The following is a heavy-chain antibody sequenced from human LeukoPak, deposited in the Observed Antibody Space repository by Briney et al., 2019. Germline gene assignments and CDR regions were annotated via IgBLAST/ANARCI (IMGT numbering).Heavy chain of an antibody. CDR3: APHPHLDY. J-gene: IGHJ4*02. CDR1: GLTFSSYW. V-gene: IGHV3-74*01. CDR2: INNDGGNI. Sequence: GGSLRLSCVASGLTFSSYWMHWVRQAPGKGLAWVSRINNDGGNIGYADAVKGRFTISRDNAKNTLYLQMNSLRPEDTAIYYCAPHPHLDYWGQGTLVTVSS.